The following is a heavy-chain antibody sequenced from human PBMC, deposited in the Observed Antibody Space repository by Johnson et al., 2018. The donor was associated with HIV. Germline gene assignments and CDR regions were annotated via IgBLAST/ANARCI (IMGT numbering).Heavy chain of an antibody. CDR3: TTNFWSGFYPDAFDI. Sequence: VQLVESGGGLVKPGGSLRLPCAASGFTFSNAWMTWVRQAPGKGLEWVGRIKSKSYGGTTDYAAPVRGRFSISRDDSETTVYLQMNSLKIEDTAVYYCTTNFWSGFYPDAFDIWGQGTMVTVSS. V-gene: IGHV3-15*01. CDR2: IKSKSYGGTT. D-gene: IGHD3-3*01. CDR1: GFTFSNAW. J-gene: IGHJ3*02.